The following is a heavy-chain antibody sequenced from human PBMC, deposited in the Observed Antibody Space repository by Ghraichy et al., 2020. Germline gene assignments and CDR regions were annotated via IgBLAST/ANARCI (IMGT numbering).Heavy chain of an antibody. Sequence: GGSLRLSCAASGFIFSSYWMSWVRQAPGKGLVWVANINQDESKKYYVDSVKGRFTISRDNAKNSVYLQMNSLRAEDTAVYYCARENGYYGDYFDYWGQGTLVTVSS. J-gene: IGHJ4*02. CDR1: GFIFSSYW. CDR3: ARENGYYGDYFDY. V-gene: IGHV3-7*03. CDR2: INQDESKK. D-gene: IGHD4-17*01.